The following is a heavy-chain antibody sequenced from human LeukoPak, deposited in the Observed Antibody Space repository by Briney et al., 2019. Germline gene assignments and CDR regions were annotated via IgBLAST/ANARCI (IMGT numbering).Heavy chain of an antibody. Sequence: PGGSLRLSCPASGLTFTTFAMSWVRQAPGKGREWVSSMSGVGVSTYYADSVKGRFTISRDNSKNTLYLQMHSLRAEDTAVYYCAKVRTGHYFDYWGQGTLVTVSS. V-gene: IGHV3-23*01. J-gene: IGHJ4*02. CDR1: GLTFTTFA. D-gene: IGHD3/OR15-3a*01. CDR3: AKVRTGHYFDY. CDR2: MSGVGVST.